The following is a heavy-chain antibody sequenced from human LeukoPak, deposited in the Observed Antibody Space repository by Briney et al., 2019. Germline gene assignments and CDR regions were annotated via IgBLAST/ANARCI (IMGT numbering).Heavy chain of an antibody. J-gene: IGHJ4*02. V-gene: IGHV4-39*01. CDR1: GGCISGSSYY. D-gene: IGHD1-26*01. CDR3: ASAGSYSVDY. CDR2: TYYRGSS. Sequence: SETLSLTCTVSGGCISGSSYYWGWIRQPPGKGLEWIGSTYYRGSSYYNPSLKSRVTISVDTSKNQFSLKLSSVTAADTAVYYCASAGSYSVDYWGQGTLVTVSS.